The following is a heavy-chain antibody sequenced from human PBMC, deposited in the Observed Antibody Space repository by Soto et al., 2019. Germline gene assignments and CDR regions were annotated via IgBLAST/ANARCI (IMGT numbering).Heavy chain of an antibody. CDR1: GGTFVRHV. V-gene: IGHV1-69*09. J-gene: IGHJ4*02. Sequence: QVQLVQSGAEVQKPESSVKVSCKTSGGTFVRHVISWVRQAPGQGPEWMGKINPLSGIPNYAQKFQDRVTITADTDSSTAYMELSSLRSDDTAVYYCAAPACAATWCSPSHNLDHWGQGTLVTVSS. CDR3: AAPACAATWCSPSHNLDH. D-gene: IGHD2-2*01. CDR2: INPLSGIP.